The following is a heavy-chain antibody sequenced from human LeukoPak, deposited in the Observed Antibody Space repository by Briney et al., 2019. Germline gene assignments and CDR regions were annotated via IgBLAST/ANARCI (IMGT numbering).Heavy chain of an antibody. J-gene: IGHJ4*02. CDR3: ARLPTVTTSFDY. Sequence: PSETLSLTCTVSGGSISSGSYYWSWIRQPAGKGLEWIGRIYTSGRTYYNPSLKSRVSMSVDTSKNQFSLKLSSVTAADTAVYYCARLPTVTTSFDYWGQGTLVTVSS. V-gene: IGHV4-61*02. CDR1: GGSISSGSYY. D-gene: IGHD4-11*01. CDR2: IYTSGRT.